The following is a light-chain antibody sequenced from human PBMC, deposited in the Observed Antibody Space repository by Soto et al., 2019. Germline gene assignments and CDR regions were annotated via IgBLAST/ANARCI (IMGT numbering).Light chain of an antibody. CDR3: QQYGSSSWT. J-gene: IGKJ1*01. CDR1: QSVSSSY. CDR2: GAS. V-gene: IGKV3-20*01. Sequence: EIVLTQSPGTLSLSPGERATLSCRASQSVSSSYLAWYQQKPGQAPRLLIYGASSRATGIPDRFSGSGSGTDFTLTISRPEPEDFAVYYCQQYGSSSWTSGQGIKV.